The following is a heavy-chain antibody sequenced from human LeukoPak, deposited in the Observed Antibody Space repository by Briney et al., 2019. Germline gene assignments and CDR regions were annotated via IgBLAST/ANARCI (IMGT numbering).Heavy chain of an antibody. CDR2: INSDGTST. V-gene: IGHV3-74*03. J-gene: IGHJ5*02. CDR1: GFTFSNYF. D-gene: IGHD2-15*01. CDR3: ARRVDATRWFDP. Sequence: GGSLRLSCAASGFTFSNYFMHWVRQAPGKGLAWVSRINSDGTSTMYADSVKGRFTISRDNAKNMLYMQMNSLRDEDTAVYYCARRVDATRWFDPWGQGTLVTVSS.